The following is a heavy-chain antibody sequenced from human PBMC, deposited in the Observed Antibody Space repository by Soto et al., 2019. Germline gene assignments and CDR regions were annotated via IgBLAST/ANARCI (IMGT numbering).Heavy chain of an antibody. CDR2: RRYDGSND. Sequence: QVQLVESGGGVVQPGRSLRLSCAASGFTFSIYAMHWVRQAPGKGLEWVAVRRYDGSNDYYGDSVKGRFTISRDNSKNTLYLQMNSLRDEDTXXXXXXXXXXXXXXXXVWGQGTTVTVSS. V-gene: IGHV3-33*01. J-gene: IGHJ6*02. CDR3: XXXXXXXXXXXV. CDR1: GFTFSIYA.